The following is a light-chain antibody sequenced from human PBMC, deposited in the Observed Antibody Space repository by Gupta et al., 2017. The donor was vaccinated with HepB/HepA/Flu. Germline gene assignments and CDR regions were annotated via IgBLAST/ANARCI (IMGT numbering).Light chain of an antibody. J-gene: IGLJ3*02. Sequence: QSALTQIASMSGSPGQSNTISCTGTSSDVGSYNLVSWYQQSPGKVPKLMIFEVSKRPSGVSNRFSGSKSGNTASLTISGLQAEDEADYYCCSYAGSSTWVFGGGTKLTVL. CDR2: EVS. CDR1: SSDVGSYNL. V-gene: IGLV2-23*02. CDR3: CSYAGSSTWV.